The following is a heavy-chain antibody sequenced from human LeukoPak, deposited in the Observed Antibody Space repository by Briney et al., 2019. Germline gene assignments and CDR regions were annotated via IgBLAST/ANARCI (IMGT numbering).Heavy chain of an antibody. CDR1: GFTFSSYW. J-gene: IGHJ4*02. D-gene: IGHD6-13*01. CDR3: AKGHSRRPEQLVRGYFDY. Sequence: GGSLRLSCAASGFTFSSYWMSWVRQAPGKGLEWVANIKEDGSEKYYVDSVKGRFTISRDNAKNSLYLQMNSLRAEDTAVYYCAKGHSRRPEQLVRGYFDYWGQGTLVTVSS. CDR2: IKEDGSEK. V-gene: IGHV3-7*01.